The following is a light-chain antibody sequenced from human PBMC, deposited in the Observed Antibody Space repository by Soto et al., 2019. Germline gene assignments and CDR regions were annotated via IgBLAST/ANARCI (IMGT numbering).Light chain of an antibody. J-gene: IGKJ3*01. CDR2: KAS. CDR3: QQYNDYSPLT. V-gene: IGKV1-5*03. Sequence: DIQMTQSPSTLSASVGDRVTITCRANQSISSSLAWYQQKPGKAPKLLIYKASSLESGVPSRFSGSGSGTEFTLTISSLQPDDFATYYCQQYNDYSPLTFGPGTKVDIK. CDR1: QSISSS.